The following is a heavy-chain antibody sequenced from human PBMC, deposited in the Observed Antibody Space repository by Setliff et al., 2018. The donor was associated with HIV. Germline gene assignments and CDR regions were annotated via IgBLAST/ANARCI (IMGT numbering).Heavy chain of an antibody. J-gene: IGHJ6*03. V-gene: IGHV3-49*04. CDR2: IRSKAYGGTI. Sequence: GGSLRLSCTTSGFTFGDCAMSWVRQAPGKGLEWVGFIRSKAYGGTIEYAASVKGRFTISRDNSKSIAYLQMNSLKTEDTAVYYCTRPNGGNSAGYYYFYYMDVWGKGTTVTVSS. CDR1: GFTFGDCA. CDR3: TRPNGGNSAGYYYFYYMDV. D-gene: IGHD2-21*02.